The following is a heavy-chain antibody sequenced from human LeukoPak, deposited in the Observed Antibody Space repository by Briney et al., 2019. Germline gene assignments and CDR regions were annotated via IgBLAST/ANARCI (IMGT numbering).Heavy chain of an antibody. Sequence: SETLSLTCTVSGGSISSSSYYWGWIRQPPGKGLEWIGSIYYRGSTYYNPSLKSRVTISVDTSKNQFSLKLSSVTAADTAVYYCARQGREMATISFIDYWGQGALVTVSS. D-gene: IGHD5-24*01. CDR3: ARQGREMATISFIDY. V-gene: IGHV4-39*01. CDR2: IYYRGST. J-gene: IGHJ4*02. CDR1: GGSISSSSYY.